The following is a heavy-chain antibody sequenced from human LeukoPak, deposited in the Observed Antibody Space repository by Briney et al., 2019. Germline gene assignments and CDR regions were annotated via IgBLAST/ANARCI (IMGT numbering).Heavy chain of an antibody. V-gene: IGHV1-69*01. Sequence: SVKVSRKASGGTFSSYTISWVRQAPGQGLEWMGGIIPIFGTANYAQKFQGRVTITADESTSTAYMELSSLRSEDTAVYYCASGDWELLFYFDYWGQGTLVTVSS. CDR2: IIPIFGTA. J-gene: IGHJ4*02. CDR3: ASGDWELLFYFDY. D-gene: IGHD1-26*01. CDR1: GGTFSSYT.